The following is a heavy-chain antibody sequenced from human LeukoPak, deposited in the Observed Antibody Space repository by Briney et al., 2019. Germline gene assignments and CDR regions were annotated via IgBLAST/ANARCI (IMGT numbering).Heavy chain of an antibody. Sequence: GGSLRLSCAASGFTFSNYWMHWVRQTPGKGLVWVSCISSDGSVTSYADSVKGRFSISRDNSKNMLYLQMNSLRAEDTATYYCAKDRATSYYYDLWGQGTLVTVSS. CDR3: AKDRATSYYYDL. J-gene: IGHJ4*02. CDR2: ISSDGSVT. V-gene: IGHV3-74*01. CDR1: GFTFSNYW. D-gene: IGHD3-22*01.